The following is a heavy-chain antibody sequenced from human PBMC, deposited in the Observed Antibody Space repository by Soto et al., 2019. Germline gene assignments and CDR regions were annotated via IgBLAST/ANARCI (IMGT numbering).Heavy chain of an antibody. CDR1: GDSFSSGDYK. J-gene: IGHJ4*02. Sequence: QVQLQESGPGLVKPSQTLSLTCTVSGDSFSSGDYKWSWIRQPPGKGLELIGYTYYSGYTYNNPSLKSRLAMSVDTSKNQFSLNLSAVTVADPAVSYSARSCVYVACEYGGQGTLVTV. CDR3: ARSCVYVACEY. CDR2: TYYSGYT. D-gene: IGHD5-12*01. V-gene: IGHV4-30-4*01.